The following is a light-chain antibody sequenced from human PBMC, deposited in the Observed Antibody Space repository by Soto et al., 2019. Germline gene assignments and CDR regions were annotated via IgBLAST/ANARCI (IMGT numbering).Light chain of an antibody. CDR2: DVS. J-gene: IGLJ1*01. Sequence: QSALAQPASVSGSPGQSLAISCTGTSSDVGSYNSVSWYQQYPGTAPTLMIHDVSNRPSGVSDRFSGSKSGNTASLTISGLQAEDEADYYCSSFTSSSSYVFGSGTKLTVL. CDR3: SSFTSSSSYV. CDR1: SSDVGSYNS. V-gene: IGLV2-14*03.